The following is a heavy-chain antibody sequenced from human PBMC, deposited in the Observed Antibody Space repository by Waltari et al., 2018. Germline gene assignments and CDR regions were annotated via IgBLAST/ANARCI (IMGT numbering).Heavy chain of an antibody. Sequence: EVQLVESGGGLVQPGGSLSLSCAACGFTYSMYGLHVVRQAPGKGLVWVSRSNSDGSSTSYADSVKGRFTISKDNAKNTVYLQMNSLRAEDTAIYYCARGARRTTVTTGWWYFDLWGRGTLVTVSS. CDR2: SNSDGSST. J-gene: IGHJ2*01. V-gene: IGHV3-74*01. CDR1: GFTYSMYG. D-gene: IGHD4-17*01. CDR3: ARGARRTTVTTGWWYFDL.